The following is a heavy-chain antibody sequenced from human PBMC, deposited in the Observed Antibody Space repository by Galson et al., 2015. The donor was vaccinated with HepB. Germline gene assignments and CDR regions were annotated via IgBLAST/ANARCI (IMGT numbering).Heavy chain of an antibody. CDR1: GFTFSSYA. D-gene: IGHD6-13*01. CDR3: ARDRGSSSWYGAFDI. Sequence: SLRLSCAASGFTFSSYAMHWVRQAPGKGLEWVAVISYDGSNKYYADSVKGRFTISRDNSKNTLYLQMNSLRAEDTAVYYCARDRGSSSWYGAFDIWGQGTMVTVSS. CDR2: ISYDGSNK. V-gene: IGHV3-30-3*01. J-gene: IGHJ3*02.